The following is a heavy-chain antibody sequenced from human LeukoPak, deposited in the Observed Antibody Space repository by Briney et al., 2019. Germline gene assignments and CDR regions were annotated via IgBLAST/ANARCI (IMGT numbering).Heavy chain of an antibody. V-gene: IGHV1-18*01. J-gene: IGHJ5*02. CDR2: IGAYNGNT. D-gene: IGHD6-13*01. Sequence: ASVKVSCKASGYTFTSYGISWVRQAPGQGLEWMGWIGAYNGNTNYAQKLQGRVTMTTDTSTSTAYMELRSLRSDDTAVYYCARIGSSSWYGGFDPWGQGTLVTVSS. CDR1: GYTFTSYG. CDR3: ARIGSSSWYGGFDP.